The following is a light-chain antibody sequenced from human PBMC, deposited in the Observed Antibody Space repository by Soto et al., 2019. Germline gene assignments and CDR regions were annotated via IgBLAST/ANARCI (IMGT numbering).Light chain of an antibody. CDR2: RAS. J-gene: IGKJ5*01. V-gene: IGKV3-15*01. CDR1: QSVSGN. Sequence: EIVMTQSPATLSVSPGERATLSCRASQSVSGNLAWYQQKPGQAPRLLIYRASTRATGIPARFSGNGSGTEFTLTISSLQSEDFAVYYCQQYNNWPRTFGQGTRLEIK. CDR3: QQYNNWPRT.